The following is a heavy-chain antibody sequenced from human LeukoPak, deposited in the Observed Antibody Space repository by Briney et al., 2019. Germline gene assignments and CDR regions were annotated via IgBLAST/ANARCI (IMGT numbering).Heavy chain of an antibody. CDR1: GYTFTSYG. J-gene: IGHJ4*02. CDR3: AGSRITYYYGSGSLAY. V-gene: IGHV1-18*01. D-gene: IGHD3-10*01. Sequence: ASVKVSCKASGYTFTSYGISWVRQAPGQGLEWMGWISAYNGNTNYAQKLQGRVTMTTDTSTSTAYMELRSLRSDDTAVYYCAGSRITYYYGSGSLAYWGQGTLVTVSS. CDR2: ISAYNGNT.